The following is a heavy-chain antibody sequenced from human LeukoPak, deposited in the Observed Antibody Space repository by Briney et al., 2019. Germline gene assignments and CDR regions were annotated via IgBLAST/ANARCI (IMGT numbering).Heavy chain of an antibody. CDR3: ARKMSLWFVFDY. D-gene: IGHD3-10*01. CDR2: VNPTSGGT. Sequence: GASVKVSCKASGYTFTGYYMHWVRQAPGQGLEWMGWVNPTSGGTNYAQKFQGRVTMTRDTSISTAYMELSGLKSDDTAVYYCARKMSLWFVFDYWGQGTLVTVSS. J-gene: IGHJ4*02. CDR1: GYTFTGYY. V-gene: IGHV1-2*02.